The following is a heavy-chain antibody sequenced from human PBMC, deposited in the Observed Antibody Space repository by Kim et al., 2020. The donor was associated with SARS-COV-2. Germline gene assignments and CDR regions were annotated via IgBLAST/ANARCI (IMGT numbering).Heavy chain of an antibody. CDR3: ARGLYCGTVDCPKFH. D-gene: IGHD2-21*01. V-gene: IGHV3-53*01. CDR1: GVNVGTND. Sequence: GGSLRLSCAASGVNVGTNDMTWARQAPGKGLEWVAVIYRGGSSDYGDSVKGRVTISRDTSKNTLHLVMNSLRADDTAVYYCARGLYCGTVDCPKFHWGQGTLVTVSS. CDR2: IYRGGSS. J-gene: IGHJ4*02.